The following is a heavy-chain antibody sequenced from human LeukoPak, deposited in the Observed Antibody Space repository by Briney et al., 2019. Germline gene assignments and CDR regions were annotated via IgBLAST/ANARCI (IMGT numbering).Heavy chain of an antibody. CDR3: ARDFYDTSGYYAFDY. J-gene: IGHJ4*02. V-gene: IGHV1-18*04. Sequence: ASVKVSCKASGYTFTSYYMHWVRQAPGQGLEWMGWISAYNGNTNYAQKLQGRVTMTTDTSTSTAYMEVRSLRSDDTAVYYCARDFYDTSGYYAFDYWGQGTLVTVSS. CDR2: ISAYNGNT. D-gene: IGHD3-22*01. CDR1: GYTFTSYY.